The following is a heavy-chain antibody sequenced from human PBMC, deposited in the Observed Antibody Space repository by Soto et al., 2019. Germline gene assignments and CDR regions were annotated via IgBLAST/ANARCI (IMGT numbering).Heavy chain of an antibody. Sequence: VGSLRLSCEASGFTFRNYAMSWVRQVPGKGLEWVSTITGSDGSTSYAVSVKGRFTISRDNSKNTLYLQMNSLRAEDTALYYCVKDAPASGWLSHYWGQGSLVTVSS. V-gene: IGHV3-23*01. J-gene: IGHJ4*02. CDR1: GFTFRNYA. CDR3: VKDAPASGWLSHY. D-gene: IGHD3-22*01. CDR2: ITGSDGST.